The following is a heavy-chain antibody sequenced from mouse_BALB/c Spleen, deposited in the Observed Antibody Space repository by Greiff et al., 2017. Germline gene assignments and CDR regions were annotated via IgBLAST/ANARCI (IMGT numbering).Heavy chain of an antibody. CDR3: ARSGGSSYGFAY. CDR2: ISSGSSTI. CDR1: GFTFSSFG. V-gene: IGHV5-17*02. Sequence: EVQLVESGGGLVQPGGSRKLSCAASGFTFSSFGMHWVRQAPEKGLEWVAYISSGSSTIYYADTVKGRFTISRDNPKNTLFLQMTSLRSEDTAMYYCARSGGSSYGFAYWGQGTLVTVSA. J-gene: IGHJ3*01. D-gene: IGHD1-1*01.